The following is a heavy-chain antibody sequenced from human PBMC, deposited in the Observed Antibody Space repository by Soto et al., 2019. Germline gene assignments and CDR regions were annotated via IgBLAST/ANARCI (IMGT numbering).Heavy chain of an antibody. J-gene: IGHJ4*02. D-gene: IGHD3-22*01. CDR2: IYSGGNT. CDR3: ARYYCDSKGVFDC. Sequence: EVQLVESGGGLIQPGGSLRLSCAASGFTVSTNYVSWVRQAPGKGLEWVSVIYSGGNTYYADSVKGRFTISRDNSKNTLYLQMNSLRAGDTAVYYCARYYCDSKGVFDCWGPGTLVTVSS. CDR1: GFTVSTNY. V-gene: IGHV3-53*01.